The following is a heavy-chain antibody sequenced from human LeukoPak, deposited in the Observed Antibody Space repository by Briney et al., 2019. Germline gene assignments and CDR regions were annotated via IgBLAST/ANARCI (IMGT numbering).Heavy chain of an antibody. CDR1: GGSFSGYY. V-gene: IGHV4-34*01. Sequence: SETLSLTCAVYGGSFSGYYWSWIRQPPGKGLEWIGEINHSGSTNYNPSLKSRVTISVDTSKNQFSLKLSSVTAADTAVYYCARRAHYYDSSGYPYYFDYWGQGTLVTVSS. CDR3: ARRAHYYDSSGYPYYFDY. D-gene: IGHD3-22*01. CDR2: INHSGST. J-gene: IGHJ4*02.